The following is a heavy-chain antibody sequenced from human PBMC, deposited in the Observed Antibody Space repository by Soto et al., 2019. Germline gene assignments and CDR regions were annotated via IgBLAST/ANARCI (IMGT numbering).Heavy chain of an antibody. Sequence: GASVKVSCKASGGTFSSYAISWVRQAPGQGLEWMGGIIPIFGTANYAQKFQGRVTITADKSTSTAYMELSSLRSEDTAVYYCARAPGFGELLAYYYYGMDVWGQGTTVTVSS. J-gene: IGHJ6*02. CDR2: IIPIFGTA. CDR3: ARAPGFGELLAYYYYGMDV. CDR1: GGTFSSYA. V-gene: IGHV1-69*06. D-gene: IGHD3-10*01.